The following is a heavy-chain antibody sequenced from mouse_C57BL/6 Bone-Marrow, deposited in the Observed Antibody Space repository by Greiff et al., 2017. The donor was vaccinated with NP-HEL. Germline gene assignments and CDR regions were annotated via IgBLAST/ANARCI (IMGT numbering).Heavy chain of an antibody. V-gene: IGHV1-52*01. CDR3: AMHDNNDFYY. CDR2: IDPSDSET. J-gene: IGHJ2*01. Sequence: QVQLQQPGAELVRPGSSVKLSCKASGYTFTSYWMHWVKQRPIQGLEWIGNIDPSDSETHSNQKFKDKATLTVDKPSSTAYMQLSSLTSEDSAVYYCAMHDNNDFYYYCQGTTLTVSS. D-gene: IGHD1-3*01. CDR1: GYTFTSYW.